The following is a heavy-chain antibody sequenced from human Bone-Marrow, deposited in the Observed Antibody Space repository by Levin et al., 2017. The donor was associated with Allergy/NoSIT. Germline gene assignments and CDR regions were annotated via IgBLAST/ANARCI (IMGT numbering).Heavy chain of an antibody. Sequence: SCNVSGSSFSSGFHWGWIRQPPGKGLEWIGSIYHNGKTNYNPSLKSRVTVSLDTSKNQFSLRLSSVTAADTALYYCARVVGVMIPAAIDHWGQGTLVTVSS. D-gene: IGHD2-15*01. CDR2: IYHNGKT. V-gene: IGHV4-38-2*02. CDR3: ARVVGVMIPAAIDH. CDR1: GSSFSSGFH. J-gene: IGHJ4*02.